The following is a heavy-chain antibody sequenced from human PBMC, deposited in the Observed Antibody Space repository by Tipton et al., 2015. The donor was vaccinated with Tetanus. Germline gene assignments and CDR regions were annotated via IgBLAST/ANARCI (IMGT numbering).Heavy chain of an antibody. D-gene: IGHD6-19*01. Sequence: LRLSCTVSGGSISSYYWTWIRQPPGRGLEWIGYVHYSGSTYYSPSLRSRVTLSVDTSKNQFSLKLSSVTAADTAVYYCARIGWLQQNKPAFDIWGQGTVVTVSS. CDR1: GGSISSYY. CDR3: ARIGWLQQNKPAFDI. V-gene: IGHV4-59*01. CDR2: VHYSGST. J-gene: IGHJ3*02.